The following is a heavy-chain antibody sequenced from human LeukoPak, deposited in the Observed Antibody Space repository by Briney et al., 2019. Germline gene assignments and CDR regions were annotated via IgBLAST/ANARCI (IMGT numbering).Heavy chain of an antibody. D-gene: IGHD2-2*01. CDR1: GYSFTSYW. Sequence: GESLKISCKGSGYSFTSYWIAWVRQMPGKGLEWMGIIYPGDSDTRYSPSFQGQVTISADKSISTAYLQWSSLKASDTAMYYCARGDGVVVPAAMRESDYYGMDVWGQGTTVTVSS. J-gene: IGHJ6*02. CDR2: IYPGDSDT. CDR3: ARGDGVVVPAAMRESDYYGMDV. V-gene: IGHV5-51*01.